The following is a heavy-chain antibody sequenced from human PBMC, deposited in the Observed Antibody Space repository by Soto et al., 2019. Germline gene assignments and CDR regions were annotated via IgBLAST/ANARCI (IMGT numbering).Heavy chain of an antibody. V-gene: IGHV3-23*01. CDR3: ATHPIFGVVTNYFAH. D-gene: IGHD3-3*01. J-gene: IGHJ4*02. CDR2: ISGSGGDT. CDR1: GFSFSSYA. Sequence: EVQLLESGGTLVQPGGSLRLSCVVSGFSFSSYAMCLVRQAPGKGLELVSSISGSGGDTYYGDSVKGRFTISRDNSKNTLYLEANSLTAEDTAVYYCATHPIFGVVTNYFAHWGQGNMGTVSS.